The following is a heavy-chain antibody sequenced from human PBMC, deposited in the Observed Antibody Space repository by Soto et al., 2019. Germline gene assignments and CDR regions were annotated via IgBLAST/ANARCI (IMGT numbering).Heavy chain of an antibody. CDR1: GDSVTSGTYF. CDR3: ARGVVVDFDP. CDR2: IHYSGHT. J-gene: IGHJ5*02. D-gene: IGHD2-21*01. V-gene: IGHV4-61*01. Sequence: QVQLQESGPGLVKPSETLSLTCTVSGDSVTSGTYFWTWIRQPPGKGLEWIGYIHYSGHTKYNPSPERRLTLSLHTFKNQFSLQLNSVTAADTAVYYCARGVVVDFDPWGQGTLVTVSS.